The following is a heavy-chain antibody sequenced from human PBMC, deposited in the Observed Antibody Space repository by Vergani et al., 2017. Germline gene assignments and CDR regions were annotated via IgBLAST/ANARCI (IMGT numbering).Heavy chain of an antibody. CDR3: ARGYGNKGDDAFDI. V-gene: IGHV1-3*01. Sequence: QVQLVQSGAEVKKPGASVKVSCKASGYTFTSYAMNWVRQAPGQRLEWMGWINAGKGNTKYSQKFKGRVTITRDASASTTYMELSSLRSEDTAVYDCARGYGNKGDDAFDIWGQGTMVTVSS. D-gene: IGHD5-24*01. CDR2: INAGKGNT. J-gene: IGHJ3*02. CDR1: GYTFTSYA.